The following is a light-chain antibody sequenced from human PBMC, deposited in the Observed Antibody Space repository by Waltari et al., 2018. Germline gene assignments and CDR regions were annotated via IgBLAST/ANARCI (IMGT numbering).Light chain of an antibody. CDR2: EAT. Sequence: SALTQPASVSGSPGQSITISCTGTNSDIGTYNFVSWYQEYPGKAPKLIIYEATKRPSGVSDRVSAAKSGNTASLTISGLQADDEADYSCCSYAGGTAYVFGTGTRVTVL. J-gene: IGLJ1*01. CDR1: NSDIGTYNF. CDR3: CSYAGGTAYV. V-gene: IGLV2-23*01.